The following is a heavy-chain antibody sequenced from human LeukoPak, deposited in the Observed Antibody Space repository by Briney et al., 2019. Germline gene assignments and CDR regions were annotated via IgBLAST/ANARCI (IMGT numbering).Heavy chain of an antibody. CDR2: IYYSGST. Sequence: SETLSLTCTVSGGSISSHYWSWIRQPPGKGLEWIGYIYYSGSTNYNPSLKSRVTISVDTSKNQFSLKLSSVTAADTAVYYCARTPRGTYTYYFDYWGQGTLVTVYS. D-gene: IGHD2-2*02. V-gene: IGHV4-59*11. CDR3: ARTPRGTYTYYFDY. CDR1: GGSISSHY. J-gene: IGHJ4*02.